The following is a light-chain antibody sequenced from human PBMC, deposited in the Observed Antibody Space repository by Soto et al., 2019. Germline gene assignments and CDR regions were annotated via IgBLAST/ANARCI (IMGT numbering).Light chain of an antibody. CDR2: DAS. CDR1: QSVSSSY. Sequence: EIVLTQSPGTLSLSPGERXXLSXXASQSVSSSYLAWYQQKPGQAPRLLIYDASRATGIPDRFSGSGSGTDFTLTITRLEXXXXXXXXXXXXXTXALFGPGTKVDI. V-gene: IGKV3-20*01. CDR3: XXXXTXAL. J-gene: IGKJ1*01.